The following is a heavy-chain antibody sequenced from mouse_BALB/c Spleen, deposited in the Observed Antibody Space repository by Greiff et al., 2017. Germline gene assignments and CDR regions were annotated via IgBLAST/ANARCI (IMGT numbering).Heavy chain of an antibody. V-gene: IGHV3-6*02. D-gene: IGHD2-14*01. CDR3: ARGDYVRRAWFAY. J-gene: IGHJ3*01. CDR1: GYSITSGYY. Sequence: EVQLQQSGPGLVKPSQSLSLTCSVTGYSITSGYYWNWIRQFPGNKLEWMGYISYDGSNNYNPSLKNRISITRDTSKNQFFLKLNSVTTEDTATYYCARGDYVRRAWFAYWGQGTLVTVSA. CDR2: ISYDGSN.